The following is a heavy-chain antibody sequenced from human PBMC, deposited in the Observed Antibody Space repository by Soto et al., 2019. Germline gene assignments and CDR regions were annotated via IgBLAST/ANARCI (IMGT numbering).Heavy chain of an antibody. CDR1: GFTVSSIY. V-gene: IGHV3-66*01. CDR3: AREDWYP. J-gene: IGHJ5*02. D-gene: IGHD3-9*01. Sequence: EVQLVESGGGLVQPGGSLRLSCAVFGFTVSSIYMSWVRQAPGKGLEWVSTIYIDGSTNHAHCVKGRFTISRDNSKNTLQLQMNNVRAEDTAVYYCAREDWYPWGQGTLVTVSS. CDR2: IYIDGST.